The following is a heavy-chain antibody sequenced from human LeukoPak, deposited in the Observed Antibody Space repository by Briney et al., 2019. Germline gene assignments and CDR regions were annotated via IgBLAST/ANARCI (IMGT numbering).Heavy chain of an antibody. CDR3: ARDGVGATVFDY. CDR2: ISYDGSNK. Sequence: PGGSLRLSCAASGFTFSSYAMHWVRQAPGKGLEWVAVISYDGSNKYYADSVKGRFTISRDNSKNTLYLQMNSLRAEDTAVYYCARDGVGATVFDYWGQGTLVTVSS. J-gene: IGHJ4*02. CDR1: GFTFSSYA. V-gene: IGHV3-30-3*01. D-gene: IGHD1-26*01.